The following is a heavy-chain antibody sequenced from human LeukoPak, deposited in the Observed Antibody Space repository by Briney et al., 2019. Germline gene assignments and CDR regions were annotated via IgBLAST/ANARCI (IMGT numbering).Heavy chain of an antibody. CDR1: GFTFSNYW. Sequence: GGSLRLSCAASGFTFSNYWMHWVRQVPGKGLVWVSRINSDGSRTRYADSVKGRFTISRDNAKNTLYLQMNSLRAEDTAVYYCARANYYDSSSYPQAFDYWGQGTLVTVSS. J-gene: IGHJ4*02. V-gene: IGHV3-74*01. D-gene: IGHD3-22*01. CDR2: INSDGSRT. CDR3: ARANYYDSSSYPQAFDY.